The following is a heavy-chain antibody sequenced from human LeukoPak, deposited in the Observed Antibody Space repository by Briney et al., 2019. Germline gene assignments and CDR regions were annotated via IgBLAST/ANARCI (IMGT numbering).Heavy chain of an antibody. J-gene: IGHJ4*02. D-gene: IGHD6-13*01. CDR2: IRGSGGSA. Sequence: PGGSLGLSCAASGFTFSNYAMSWVRQAPGKGLEWVSVIRGSGGSANYADSVKGRFTISRDNSKHTLSLHMNSLRAEDTAVYYCAKAHSSNWYSPFDYWGQGTLVTVSS. CDR3: AKAHSSNWYSPFDY. V-gene: IGHV3-23*01. CDR1: GFTFSNYA.